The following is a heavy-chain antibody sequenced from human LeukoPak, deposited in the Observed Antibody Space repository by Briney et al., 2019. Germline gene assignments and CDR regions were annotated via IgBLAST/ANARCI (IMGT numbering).Heavy chain of an antibody. Sequence: GGSLRLSCAASGFTFSSTWMRCVRQAPGKGLMWGAHIDYNGGITCAADSVKGGFAISRDNARNTLYLQMNRLRAEDTALYYCVRDFETVLTPWDDFEHWGQGTLVTVSS. CDR3: VRDFETVLTPWDDFEH. J-gene: IGHJ4*02. CDR1: GFTFSSTW. V-gene: IGHV3-74*01. D-gene: IGHD4-23*01. CDR2: IDYNGGIT.